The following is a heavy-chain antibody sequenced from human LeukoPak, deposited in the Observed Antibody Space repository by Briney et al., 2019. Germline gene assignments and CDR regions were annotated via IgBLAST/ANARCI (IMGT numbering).Heavy chain of an antibody. D-gene: IGHD4-23*01. Sequence: GGSQRLSCAASGFTFSSYWMNWVRQAPGKGLVWVSRIASDGSSTTYADSVKGRFSISRDNAKNTLYLQMNSLRVEDTAVYYCARGRPHGNDYWGQGTLVTVSS. CDR2: IASDGSST. V-gene: IGHV3-74*01. J-gene: IGHJ4*02. CDR1: GFTFSSYW. CDR3: ARGRPHGNDY.